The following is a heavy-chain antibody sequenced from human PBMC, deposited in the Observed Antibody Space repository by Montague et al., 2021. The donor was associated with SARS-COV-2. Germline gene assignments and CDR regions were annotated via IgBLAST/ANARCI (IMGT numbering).Heavy chain of an antibody. CDR2: INHGGST. V-gene: IGHV4-34*01. D-gene: IGHD3-10*01. CDR1: GFTFSSYA. Sequence: LRLSCAASGFTFSSYAMHWVRQPPGKGLEWIGEINHGGSTKYSPSLKSRLTISADTSKNQFSLKLTSVAAADTAVYYCARLRDGVVPSPILGVGPYYSYYYMDVWGRGTTVTVSS. J-gene: IGHJ6*03. CDR3: ARLRDGVVPSPILGVGPYYSYYYMDV.